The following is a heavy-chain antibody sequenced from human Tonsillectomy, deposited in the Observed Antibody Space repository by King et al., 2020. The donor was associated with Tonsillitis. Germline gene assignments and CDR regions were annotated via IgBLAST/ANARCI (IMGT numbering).Heavy chain of an antibody. Sequence: VQLVESGGGLVKPGGSLRLSCAVSGFTFSNAWMAWVRQAPEKGLEWVGRIKSETDGGTTDYAAPVKGRFTISRDDSKNTLYLQMTSLKTEDTAVYYCTTEWRVYWYDSGSYYAGPGDVWDQGTTVTVSS. CDR2: IKSETDGGTT. CDR3: TTEWRVYWYDSGSYYAGPGDV. D-gene: IGHD3-10*01. V-gene: IGHV3-15*01. CDR1: GFTFSNAW. J-gene: IGHJ6*02.